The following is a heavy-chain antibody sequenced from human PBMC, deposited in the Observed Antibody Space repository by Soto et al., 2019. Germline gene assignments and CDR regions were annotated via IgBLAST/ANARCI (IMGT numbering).Heavy chain of an antibody. J-gene: IGHJ3*02. Sequence: GASVKACSKASRGTFSIYALSWLRHAPEQGPEWIGGIIPIFVTANYAQKFQGRVTITADESTSTAYMELSSLRSEDTAVYYCARDPTYYSDSSVYYYGDAFDICGQGTMVTVSS. CDR2: IIPIFVTA. D-gene: IGHD3-22*01. CDR3: ARDPTYYSDSSVYYYGDAFDI. V-gene: IGHV1-69*13. CDR1: RGTFSIYA.